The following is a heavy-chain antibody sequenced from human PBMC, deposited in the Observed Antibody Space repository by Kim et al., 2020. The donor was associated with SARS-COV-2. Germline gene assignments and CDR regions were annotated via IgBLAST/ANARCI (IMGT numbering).Heavy chain of an antibody. CDR2: K. CDR3: ARVGSSSWYFVY. J-gene: IGHJ4*02. Sequence: KYYVDSVKGRFTISRDNAKNSLYLQMNSLRAEDTAVYYCARVGSSSWYFVYWGQGTLVTVSS. V-gene: IGHV3-7*01. D-gene: IGHD6-13*01.